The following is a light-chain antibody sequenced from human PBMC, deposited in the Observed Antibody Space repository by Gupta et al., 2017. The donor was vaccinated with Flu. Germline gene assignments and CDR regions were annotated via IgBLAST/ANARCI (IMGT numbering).Light chain of an antibody. Sequence: QSVLTQPPSVSAPPGQKVTISSSGSSSNIGSNFVSWYQQLPEAAPTLLIYENDKRPSGIPDRFSGSKSGTSATLGITGLQTGDEADYYCETWDTSLSAGVFGTGTKVTVL. CDR1: SSNIGSNF. CDR3: ETWDTSLSAGV. J-gene: IGLJ1*01. CDR2: END. V-gene: IGLV1-51*02.